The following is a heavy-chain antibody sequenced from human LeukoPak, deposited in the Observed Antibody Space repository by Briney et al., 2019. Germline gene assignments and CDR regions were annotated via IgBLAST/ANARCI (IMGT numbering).Heavy chain of an antibody. V-gene: IGHV3-7*01. Sequence: GGSLRLSCAASGFTFSSYWMGWVRQAPGKRLEWVANMNIDGSEKYYADSAKGRFTVSRDNAKNSLYLQMDSLRAEDTAVYYCTRDVTSYGHFDSWGQGTLVTVAS. CDR2: MNIDGSEK. CDR1: GFTFSSYW. J-gene: IGHJ4*02. D-gene: IGHD5-18*01. CDR3: TRDVTSYGHFDS.